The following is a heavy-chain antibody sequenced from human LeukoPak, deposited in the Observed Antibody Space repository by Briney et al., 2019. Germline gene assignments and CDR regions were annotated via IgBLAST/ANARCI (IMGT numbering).Heavy chain of an antibody. V-gene: IGHV4-39*01. CDR1: GGSISSTSYY. J-gene: IGHJ4*02. CDR2: IYYSGST. CDR3: ASIAAAGNE. Sequence: SETLSLTCTVSGGSISSTSYYWGWIRQPPGKGLEWIGSIYYSGSTYYNPSLKSRVTISVDTSKNQFSLKLSSVTAADTAVYYCASIAAAGNEWGQGTLVTVSS. D-gene: IGHD6-13*01.